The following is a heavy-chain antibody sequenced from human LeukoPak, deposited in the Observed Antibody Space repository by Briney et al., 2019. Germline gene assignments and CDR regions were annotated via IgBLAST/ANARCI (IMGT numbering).Heavy chain of an antibody. D-gene: IGHD5-18*01. CDR2: INHSGST. CDR3: ASSRAWIQLWPFDY. V-gene: IGHV4-34*01. CDR1: GGSFSGYY. J-gene: IGHJ4*02. Sequence: KSSETLSLTCAVYGGSFSGYYWSWIRQPPGKGLEWIGEINHSGSTNYNPSLKSRVTISADTSKNQFSLKLSSVTAADTAVYYCASSRAWIQLWPFDYWGQGTLVTVSS.